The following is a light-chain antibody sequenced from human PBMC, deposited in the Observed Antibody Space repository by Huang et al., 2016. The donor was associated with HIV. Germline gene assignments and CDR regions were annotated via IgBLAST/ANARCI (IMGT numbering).Light chain of an antibody. Sequence: DIQLTQSPSSLSASVGDTVSITCRTSQNIDTCLNRSQQKIGRAPSLLIYDAFTLQIGVPSRFTASGSGTNFTLTITNLQPEDFATYSCQQSYAIPITFGQGTRLENK. CDR1: QNIDTC. V-gene: IGKV1-39*01. CDR2: DAF. CDR3: QQSYAIPIT. J-gene: IGKJ5*01.